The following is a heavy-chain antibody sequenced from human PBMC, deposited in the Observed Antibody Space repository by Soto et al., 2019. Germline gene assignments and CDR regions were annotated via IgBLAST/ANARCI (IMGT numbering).Heavy chain of an antibody. CDR3: AKSARSSYYYGMDV. CDR2: ISYDGSNK. V-gene: IGHV3-30*18. D-gene: IGHD6-13*01. Sequence: GGSLRLSCAASGSTFSSYGMHWVRQAPGKGLEWVAVISYDGSNKYYADSVKGRFTISRDNSKNTLYLQMNSLRAEDTAVYYCAKSARSSYYYGMDVWGQGTTVTVSS. J-gene: IGHJ6*02. CDR1: GSTFSSYG.